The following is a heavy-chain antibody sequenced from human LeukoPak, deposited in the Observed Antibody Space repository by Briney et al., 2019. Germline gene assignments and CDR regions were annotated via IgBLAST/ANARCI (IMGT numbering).Heavy chain of an antibody. Sequence: ASVKVSCKVSGYTVTELSMHWVRQSPGKGLEWMGGFHPEDGETIYAQKFQGRVTMTEDTSTDTAYMELSSLRSEDTALYYCARVARGDYYYYYMDVWGKGTTVTVSS. CDR1: GYTVTELS. CDR2: FHPEDGET. J-gene: IGHJ6*03. D-gene: IGHD3-10*01. V-gene: IGHV1-24*01. CDR3: ARVARGDYYYYYMDV.